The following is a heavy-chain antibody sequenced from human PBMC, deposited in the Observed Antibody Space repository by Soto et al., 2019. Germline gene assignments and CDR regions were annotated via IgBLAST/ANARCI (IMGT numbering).Heavy chain of an antibody. V-gene: IGHV1-24*01. J-gene: IGHJ4*02. CDR1: GYTLTELS. CDR2: FDPEDGET. CDR3: ATRAGPYIAAAVEPHFDY. Sequence: ASVKVSCKVSGYTLTELSMHWVRQAPGKGLEWMGGFDPEDGETIYAQKFQGRVTMTEDTSTDTAYMELSRLRSKDTAVYYCATRAGPYIAAAVEPHFDYWGQGTLVTVSS. D-gene: IGHD6-13*01.